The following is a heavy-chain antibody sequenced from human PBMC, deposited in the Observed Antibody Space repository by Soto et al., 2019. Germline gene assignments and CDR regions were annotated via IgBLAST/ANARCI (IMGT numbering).Heavy chain of an antibody. Sequence: QVQVMQSGAEVKKPGDSVKVSCKTSGYIFSDYGINWVRQAPGQGLEWMGWISGYSGNANLAQKFQGRVPMTTDKSTRTAYMELRRLRSDDKAVYYCAKRTSGTTWGESDYWGQGTLVTVSS. V-gene: IGHV1-18*04. CDR3: AKRTSGTTWGESDY. CDR1: GYIFSDYG. CDR2: ISGYSGNA. J-gene: IGHJ4*02. D-gene: IGHD4-17*01.